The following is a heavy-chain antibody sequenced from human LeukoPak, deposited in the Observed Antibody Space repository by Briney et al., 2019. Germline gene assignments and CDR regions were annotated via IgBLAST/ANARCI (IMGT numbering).Heavy chain of an antibody. CDR1: GGSISSGGYY. J-gene: IGHJ4*02. CDR3: ARRLPAATIDY. CDR2: IYYSGST. Sequence: PSQTLSLTCTVSGGSISSGGYYWSWIRQHPGKGLEWIGYIYYSGSTYYNPSLKSRVTISVDTSKNQFSLKLSSVTAADTAVYYCARRLPAATIDYWGQGTLVTVSS. V-gene: IGHV4-31*03. D-gene: IGHD2-2*01.